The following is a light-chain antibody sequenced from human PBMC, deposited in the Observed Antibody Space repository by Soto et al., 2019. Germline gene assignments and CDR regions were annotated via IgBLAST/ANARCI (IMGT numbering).Light chain of an antibody. CDR3: QQSYSTPYT. CDR2: AAS. V-gene: IGKV1-39*01. CDR1: QSISSY. Sequence: DIQMTQSPSSLSASVGDRVTITCRASQSISSYLNWFQLKPGKAPKLLIYAASTLQCGVPSRFSGSGSGTDFTLTISSLQPEDFATYYCQQSYSTPYTFGQGTKLEIK. J-gene: IGKJ2*01.